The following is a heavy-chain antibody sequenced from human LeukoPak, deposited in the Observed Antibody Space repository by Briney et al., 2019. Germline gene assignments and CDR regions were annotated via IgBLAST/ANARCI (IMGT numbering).Heavy chain of an antibody. V-gene: IGHV4-34*01. J-gene: IGHJ4*01. CDR1: GGSFSGYY. Sequence: SETLSLTCAVYGGSFSGYYWSWIRQPPGKGLEWIGEINHSGSTNYNPSLKSRVTISVDTSKNQFSLKLSSVTAADTAVYYCARAEMATITVDYWGHGTLVTVSS. CDR2: INHSGST. D-gene: IGHD5-24*01. CDR3: ARAEMATITVDY.